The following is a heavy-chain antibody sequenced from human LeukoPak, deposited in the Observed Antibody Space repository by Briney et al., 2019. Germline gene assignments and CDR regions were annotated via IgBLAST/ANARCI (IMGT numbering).Heavy chain of an antibody. CDR3: ARGQLPYGGNVDY. Sequence: ASVKVSCKVSGYTLTELSMHWVRQAPGKGLEWMGWMNPNSGNTGYAQKFQGRVTMTRNTSISTAYMELSSRRSEDTAVYYCARGQLPYGGNVDYWGQGTLVTVSS. V-gene: IGHV1-8*01. D-gene: IGHD4-23*01. CDR1: GYTLTELS. J-gene: IGHJ4*02. CDR2: MNPNSGNT.